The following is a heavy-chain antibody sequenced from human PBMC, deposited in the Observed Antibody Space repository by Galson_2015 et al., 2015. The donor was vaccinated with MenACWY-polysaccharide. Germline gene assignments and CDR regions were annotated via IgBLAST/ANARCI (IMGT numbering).Heavy chain of an antibody. D-gene: IGHD2-15*01. CDR1: GYTFTSRD. V-gene: IGHV1-8*01. J-gene: IGHJ4*02. CDR3: ATGAAVVGDS. CDR2: TTASSGNA. Sequence: SVKVSCKASGYTFTSRDINWVRQAAGKGLEWMGWTTASSGNAVYAQKFQDRVTLTRDNSTSTVYMELSSLRSEDTGVYYCATGAAVVGDSWGQGTLFTLSS.